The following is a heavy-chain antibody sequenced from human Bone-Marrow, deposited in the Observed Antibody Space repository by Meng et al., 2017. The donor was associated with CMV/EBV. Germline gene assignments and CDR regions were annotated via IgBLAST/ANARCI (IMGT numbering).Heavy chain of an antibody. J-gene: IGHJ3*02. Sequence: SETLSLTCTVSGGSISSSSYYWGWIRQPPGKGLEWIGSIYYSGSTYYNPSLKSRVTISVDTSKNQFSLKLSSVTAADTAVYYCARGDYRDGYNLGAFDIWGQGTMVTV. CDR1: GGSISSSSYY. V-gene: IGHV4-39*07. D-gene: IGHD5-24*01. CDR2: IYYSGST. CDR3: ARGDYRDGYNLGAFDI.